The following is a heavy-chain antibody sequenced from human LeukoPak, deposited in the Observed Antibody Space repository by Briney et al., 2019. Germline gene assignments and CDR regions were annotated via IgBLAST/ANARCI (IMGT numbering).Heavy chain of an antibody. Sequence: SGTLSLTCAVSGGSISSSNWWSWVRQPPGKGLEWIGEIYHSGSTNYNPSLKSRVTISVDKSKNQFSLKLSSVTAADTAVYYCASAWGVVPAANAFDIWGQGTMVTVSS. CDR2: IYHSGST. CDR1: GGSISSSNW. CDR3: ASAWGVVPAANAFDI. J-gene: IGHJ3*02. D-gene: IGHD2-2*01. V-gene: IGHV4-4*02.